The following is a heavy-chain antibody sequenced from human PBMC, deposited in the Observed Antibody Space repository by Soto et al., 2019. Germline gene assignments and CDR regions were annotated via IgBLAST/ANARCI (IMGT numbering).Heavy chain of an antibody. D-gene: IGHD3-22*01. CDR3: AAEGINMIGQVLVDYYAMDV. CDR1: GFTFASSA. V-gene: IGHV1-58*01. J-gene: IGHJ6*02. CDR2: IVVGSGNT. Sequence: SVKVSCKASGFTFASSAVQWVRQARGQRLEWIGWIVVGSGNTNYAQKFQERVTITRDMSTSTAYMELSSLRSEETAVYYCAAEGINMIGQVLVDYYAMDVWGQGTTVTVSS.